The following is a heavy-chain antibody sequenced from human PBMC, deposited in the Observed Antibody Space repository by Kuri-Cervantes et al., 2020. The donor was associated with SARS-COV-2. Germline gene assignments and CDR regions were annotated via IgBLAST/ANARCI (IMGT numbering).Heavy chain of an antibody. CDR1: GFIFIDYH. V-gene: IGHV3-11*04. CDR2: ISSGGTRI. CDR3: TTERVESSSMEWAEGAFDI. J-gene: IGHJ3*02. D-gene: IGHD3-3*01. Sequence: GGSLRLSCAASGFIFIDYHMTWIRQAPGKGLQWISYISSGGTRIYYADALEGRFTISRDNAKNSLYLQMNSLRAEDTAVYYCTTERVESSSMEWAEGAFDIWGQGTMVTVSS.